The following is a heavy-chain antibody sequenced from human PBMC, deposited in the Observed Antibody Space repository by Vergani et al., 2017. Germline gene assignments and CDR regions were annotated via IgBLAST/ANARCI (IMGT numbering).Heavy chain of an antibody. J-gene: IGHJ6*02. V-gene: IGHV4-34*01. D-gene: IGHD3-22*01. Sequence: QVQLQQWGAGLLKPSETLSLTCAVYGGSFSGYYWSWIRQPPGKGLEWIGEINHSGSTNYNPSLKSRVTISVDTSKNQLSLKLSSVTAADTAVYYCARRPYYYDSSGYSKYYYYGMDVWGQXP. CDR1: GGSFSGYY. CDR3: ARRPYYYDSSGYSKYYYYGMDV. CDR2: INHSGST.